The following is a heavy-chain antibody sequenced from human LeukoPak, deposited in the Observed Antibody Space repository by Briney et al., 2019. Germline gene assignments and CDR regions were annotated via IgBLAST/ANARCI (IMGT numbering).Heavy chain of an antibody. CDR2: IIPIFGTA. V-gene: IGHV1-69*13. D-gene: IGHD3-22*01. CDR1: GGTFSSYA. J-gene: IGHJ4*02. Sequence: SMKVSCKASGGTFSSYAISWVRQAPGQGLEWMGGIIPIFGTANYAQKFQGRVTITADESTSTAYMELSSLRSEDTAVYYCARDRYDSSGDYYFDYWGQGTLVTVSS. CDR3: ARDRYDSSGDYYFDY.